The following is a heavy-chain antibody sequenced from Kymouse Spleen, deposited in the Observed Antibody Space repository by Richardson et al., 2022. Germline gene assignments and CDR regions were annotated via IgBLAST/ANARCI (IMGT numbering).Heavy chain of an antibody. CDR1: GGSFSGYY. Sequence: QVQLQQWGAGLLKPSETLSLTCAVYGGSFSGYYWSWIRQPPGKGLEWIGEINHSGSTNYNPSLKSRVTISVDTSKNQFSLKLSSVTAADTAVYYCAREDNWNFSFDYWGQGTLVTVSS. D-gene: IGHD1-7*01. CDR2: INHSGST. CDR3: AREDNWNFSFDY. V-gene: IGHV4-34*01. J-gene: IGHJ4*02.